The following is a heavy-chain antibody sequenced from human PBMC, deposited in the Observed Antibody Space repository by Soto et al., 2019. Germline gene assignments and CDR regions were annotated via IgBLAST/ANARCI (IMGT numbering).Heavy chain of an antibody. V-gene: IGHV1-18*01. J-gene: IGHJ5*02. D-gene: IGHD6-13*01. CDR1: GYTFTSYV. CDR2: ISAYNGNT. CDR3: ARVEGYSSSWYWFDP. Sequence: ASVKVSCKASGYTFTSYVISWVRQAPGQGLEWMGWISAYNGNTNYAQKLQGRVTMTTDTSTSTAYMELRSLRSDDTAVYYCARVEGYSSSWYWFDPWGQGTLVTVSS.